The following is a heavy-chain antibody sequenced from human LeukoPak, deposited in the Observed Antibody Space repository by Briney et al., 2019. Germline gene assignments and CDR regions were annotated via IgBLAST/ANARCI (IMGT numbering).Heavy chain of an antibody. Sequence: PSETLSLTCAVYGGSFSGYYWSWIRQPPGKGLEWVSGISGSGGSTYYADSVKGRFTISRDNSKNTLYLQMNSLRAEDTAVYYCAKGGRYCSSTSCYVNYWGQGTLVTVSS. J-gene: IGHJ4*02. CDR3: AKGGRYCSSTSCYVNY. CDR2: ISGSGGST. V-gene: IGHV3-23*01. D-gene: IGHD2-2*01. CDR1: GGSFSGYY.